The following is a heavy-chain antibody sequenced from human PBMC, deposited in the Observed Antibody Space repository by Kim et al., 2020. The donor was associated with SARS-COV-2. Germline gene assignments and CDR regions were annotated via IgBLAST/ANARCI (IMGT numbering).Heavy chain of an antibody. Sequence: GGSLRLSCAASGFTFDDYAMHWVRQAPGKGLEWVSGISWNSGSIGYADSVKGRFTISRDNAKNSLYLQMNSLRAEDTALYYCAKDTTPIAAAGKHGMDVWGQGTTVTVSS. CDR3: AKDTTPIAAAGKHGMDV. CDR2: ISWNSGSI. D-gene: IGHD6-13*01. J-gene: IGHJ6*02. V-gene: IGHV3-9*01. CDR1: GFTFDDYA.